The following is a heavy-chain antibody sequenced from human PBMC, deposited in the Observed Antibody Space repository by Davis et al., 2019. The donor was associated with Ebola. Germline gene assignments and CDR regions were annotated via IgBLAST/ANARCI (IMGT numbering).Heavy chain of an antibody. D-gene: IGHD3-22*01. CDR2: LYYSGST. J-gene: IGHJ6*03. V-gene: IGHV4-31*03. Sequence: PSETLSLTCTVSGGSISRDGSYWTWIRQHPGKGLEWIGYLYYSGSTYYKPSLKSRVTISLDTSKNQFSLNLYSVTAADTAVYYCARDLRYDSSGYDYYFYMDVWGKGTTVTVSS. CDR3: ARDLRYDSSGYDYYFYMDV. CDR1: GGSISRDGSY.